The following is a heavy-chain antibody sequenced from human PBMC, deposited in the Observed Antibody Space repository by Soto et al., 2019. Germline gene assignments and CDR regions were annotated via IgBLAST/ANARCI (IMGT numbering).Heavy chain of an antibody. CDR3: AKDMYYYGSDGAPFDY. J-gene: IGHJ4*02. CDR2: ISGSGGST. CDR1: GFTFSTYA. Sequence: EVQLLESGGGLVQPGGSLRLSCAASGFTFSTYAMSWVRQAPGKGLEWVSGISGSGGSTYYADSVKGRFTISRDNSKSTLYLQVISLSAEDTALYYCAKDMYYYGSDGAPFDYWGQGTLVTVSS. D-gene: IGHD3-10*01. V-gene: IGHV3-23*01.